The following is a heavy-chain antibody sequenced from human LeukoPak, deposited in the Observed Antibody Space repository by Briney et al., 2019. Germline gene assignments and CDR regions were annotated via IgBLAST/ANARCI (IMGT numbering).Heavy chain of an antibody. CDR1: GFTFSSYA. Sequence: GGSLRLSCAASGFTFSSYAMHWVRQAPGKGLEWMAVISYDGSNKYYADSVKGRFTISRDNAKKSLYLQMNNLRAEDTAVYYCARRDCDSIKFRGSNWFDPWGQGTLVSVSS. V-gene: IGHV3-30-3*01. J-gene: IGHJ5*02. CDR2: ISYDGSNK. D-gene: IGHD3-22*01. CDR3: ARRDCDSIKFRGSNWFDP.